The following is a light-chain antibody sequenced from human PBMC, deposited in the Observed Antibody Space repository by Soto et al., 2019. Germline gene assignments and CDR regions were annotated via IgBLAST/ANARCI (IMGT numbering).Light chain of an antibody. CDR1: SSNIGSNY. CDR3: AAWDDSLSGHVV. CDR2: RNN. J-gene: IGLJ2*01. Sequence: QSVLTQPPSASGTPEQRVTIYCSGSSSNIGSNYVYWYQQLPGTAPKLLIYRNNQRPSGVPDRFSGSKSGTSASLAISGLRSEDEADYYCAAWDDSLSGHVVFGGGTKVTVL. V-gene: IGLV1-47*01.